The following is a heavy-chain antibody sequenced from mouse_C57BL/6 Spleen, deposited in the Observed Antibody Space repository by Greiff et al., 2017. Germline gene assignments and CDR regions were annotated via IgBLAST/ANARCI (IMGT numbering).Heavy chain of an antibody. J-gene: IGHJ4*01. Sequence: EVQLVESGGGLVQPGGSLKLSCAASGFTFSDYYMYWVRQTPEKRLEWVAYISNGGGSTYYPATVKGRFTISRDNAKNTLYLQMSRLKSEDTAMYYCARTYYAMDYWGQGTSVTVSS. CDR3: ARTYYAMDY. CDR1: GFTFSDYY. V-gene: IGHV5-12*01. CDR2: ISNGGGST.